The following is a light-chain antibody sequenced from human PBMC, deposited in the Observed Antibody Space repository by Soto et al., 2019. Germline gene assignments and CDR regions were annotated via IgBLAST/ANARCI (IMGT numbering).Light chain of an antibody. CDR3: QQYNNWPPIT. V-gene: IGKV3-15*01. CDR1: QSVRDN. CDR2: SGS. Sequence: EIVMTQSPATLSVSPGERDTLSCRASQSVRDNIAWYQQKPGQAPRLIIYSGSTRATGVPARFSSSVSGTEFSLTISSLQSDDFAVYYGQQYNNWPPITFGQGTRLEIK. J-gene: IGKJ5*01.